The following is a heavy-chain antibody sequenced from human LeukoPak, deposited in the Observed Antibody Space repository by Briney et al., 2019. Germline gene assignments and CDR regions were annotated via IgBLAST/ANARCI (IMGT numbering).Heavy chain of an antibody. Sequence: GGSLRLSCAASGFTVSSNYMTWVRQAPGKGLEWVSVIYSGGSTYYADSVKGRFTISRDNSKNTLYLQMNSLRAEDTAVYYCARAQWELLDYRAPYFDYWGQGTLVTVSS. CDR3: ARAQWELLDYRAPYFDY. J-gene: IGHJ4*02. D-gene: IGHD1-26*01. V-gene: IGHV3-53*01. CDR1: GFTVSSNY. CDR2: IYSGGST.